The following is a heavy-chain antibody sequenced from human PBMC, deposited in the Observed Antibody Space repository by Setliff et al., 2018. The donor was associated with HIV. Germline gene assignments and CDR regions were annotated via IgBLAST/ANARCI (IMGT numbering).Heavy chain of an antibody. CDR2: ISTSSSYI. CDR3: ARETYYYVGGLDV. Sequence: GGSLRLSCAASGFTFSSYTMNWVRQAPGKGLEWVSSISTSSSYIYYADSVKGRFITSRDNAENSLYLQMISLRAEDTAVYYCARETYYYVGGLDVWGQGTTVTVSS. D-gene: IGHD3-10*02. V-gene: IGHV3-21*01. CDR1: GFTFSSYT. J-gene: IGHJ6*02.